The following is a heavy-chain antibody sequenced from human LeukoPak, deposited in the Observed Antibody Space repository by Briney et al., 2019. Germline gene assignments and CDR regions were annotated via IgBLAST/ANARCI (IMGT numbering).Heavy chain of an antibody. Sequence: SVKVSCKASGGTFSSYAISWVRQAPGQGLEWMGGIIPIFGTANYAQKFQGRVTITADESTSTAYMELSSLRSEDTAVYYCARAFWIKVSNQRGYSYGSYYYGMDVWGQGTTVTVSS. CDR2: IIPIFGTA. D-gene: IGHD5-18*01. V-gene: IGHV1-69*13. J-gene: IGHJ6*02. CDR1: GGTFSSYA. CDR3: ARAFWIKVSNQRGYSYGSYYYGMDV.